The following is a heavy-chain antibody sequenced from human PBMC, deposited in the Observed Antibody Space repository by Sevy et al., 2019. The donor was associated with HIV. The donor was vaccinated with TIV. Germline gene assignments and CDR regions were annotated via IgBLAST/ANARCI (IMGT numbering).Heavy chain of an antibody. V-gene: IGHV3-30*04. J-gene: IGHJ4*02. CDR1: GFTFSSYA. CDR2: ISYDGSNK. Sequence: GGSLRLSCPASGFTFSSYAMHWVRQAPGKGLEWVAVISYDGSNKYYADSVKGRFTISRDNSKNTLYLQMNSLRAEDTAVYYCARVGSRSYYHIPGEDYWGQGTLVTVSS. CDR3: ARVGSRSYYHIPGEDY. D-gene: IGHD3-10*01.